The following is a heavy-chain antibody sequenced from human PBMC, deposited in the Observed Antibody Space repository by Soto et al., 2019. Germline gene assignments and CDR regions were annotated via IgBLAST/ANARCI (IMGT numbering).Heavy chain of an antibody. CDR2: ITYYRSNK. D-gene: IGHD4-4*01. J-gene: IGHJ4*02. CDR1: GFTFSDYA. Sequence: HPGGSLRLSCAASGFTFSDYAMHWVRQAPGKGLEWVAFITYYRSNKYYADSVKGRFTISRANSKNPLYLQMNSLRAEDTAVYYCARAPVTPVAYWGQGTLVTVSS. V-gene: IGHV3-30-3*01. CDR3: ARAPVTPVAY.